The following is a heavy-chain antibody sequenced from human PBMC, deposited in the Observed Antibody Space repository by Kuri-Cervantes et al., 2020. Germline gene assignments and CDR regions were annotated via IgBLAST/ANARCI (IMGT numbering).Heavy chain of an antibody. CDR2: ISSSSSTI. V-gene: IGHV3-48*01. Sequence: GESLKISCAASGFTFSSYSMNWVRQAPGKGLEWVSYISSSSSTIYYADSVKGRFTISRDNAKNSLYLQMNSLRAEDTAVYYCARDGFTMVRGVDLYYYYYMDVWGKGTTVTDSS. J-gene: IGHJ6*03. D-gene: IGHD3-10*01. CDR1: GFTFSSYS. CDR3: ARDGFTMVRGVDLYYYYYMDV.